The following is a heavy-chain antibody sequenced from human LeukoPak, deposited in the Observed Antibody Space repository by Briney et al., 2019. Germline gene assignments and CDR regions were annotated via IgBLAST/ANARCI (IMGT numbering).Heavy chain of an antibody. CDR1: GGSISSGGYS. CDR3: ARGLQYYFDY. D-gene: IGHD3-16*01. Sequence: PSETLSLTCAVSGGSISSGGYSWSWIRQPPGKGLEWIGYIYHSGSTYYNPSLKSRVTISVDRSKNQFSLKLSSVTAADTAVYYCARGLQYYFDYWGQGTLVTVSS. CDR2: IYHSGST. V-gene: IGHV4-30-2*01. J-gene: IGHJ4*02.